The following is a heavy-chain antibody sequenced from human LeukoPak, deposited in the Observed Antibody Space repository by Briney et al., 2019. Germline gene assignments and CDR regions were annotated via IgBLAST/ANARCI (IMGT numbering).Heavy chain of an antibody. D-gene: IGHD3-22*01. J-gene: IGHJ3*02. CDR2: INWNGGST. V-gene: IGHV3-20*04. Sequence: GGSPRLSCAASGFTFDDYGMSWVRQAPGKGLEWVSGINWNGGSTGYADSVKGRFTISRDNAKNSLYLQMNSLRAEDTALYYCARREYYYDSSGYYDDAFDIWGQGTMVTVSS. CDR3: ARREYYYDSSGYYDDAFDI. CDR1: GFTFDDYG.